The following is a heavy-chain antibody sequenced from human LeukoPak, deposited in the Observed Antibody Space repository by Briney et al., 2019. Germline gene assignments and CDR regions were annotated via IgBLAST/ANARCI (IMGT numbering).Heavy chain of an antibody. D-gene: IGHD2-15*01. CDR2: INHSGST. CDR1: GGSFSGYY. CDR3: ARRAFPRCYSL. J-gene: IGHJ4*02. V-gene: IGHV4-34*01. Sequence: SETLSLTCAGYGGSFSGYYWSWIRQPPGKGLEWIGEINHSGSTNYNPSLKTRVTISVDTSKNQFSLKVRSVTAADTAVFNCARRAFPRCYSLWGQGTLVTVSS.